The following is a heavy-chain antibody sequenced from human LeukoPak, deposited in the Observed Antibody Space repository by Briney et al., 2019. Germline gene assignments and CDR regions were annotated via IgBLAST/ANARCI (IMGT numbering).Heavy chain of an antibody. Sequence: PSETLSLTCAVSGGSISSGGYSWSWIRQPPGKGLEWIGYIYHSGSTYYNPSLKSRVPISVDRSKNQFSLKLSSVTAADTAVYYCASLRYCSGGSCYSPKGTQSDYWGQGTLVTVSS. V-gene: IGHV4-30-2*01. CDR2: IYHSGST. CDR1: GGSISSGGYS. J-gene: IGHJ4*02. D-gene: IGHD2-15*01. CDR3: ASLRYCSGGSCYSPKGTQSDY.